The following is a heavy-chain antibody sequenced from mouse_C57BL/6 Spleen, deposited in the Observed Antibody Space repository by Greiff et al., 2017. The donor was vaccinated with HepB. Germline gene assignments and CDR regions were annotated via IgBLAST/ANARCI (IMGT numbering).Heavy chain of an antibody. V-gene: IGHV1-62-2*01. CDR2: FYPGSGSI. CDR1: GYTFNEYT. J-gene: IGHJ1*03. D-gene: IGHD2-4*01. CDR3: ARHEAHDYDWYFDV. Sequence: QVQLQQSGAELVKPGASVKLSCKASGYTFNEYTIHWVKQRSGQGLEWIGWFYPGSGSIKYNEKFKDTVTLTADKSSSTIYMELSRLTSEDSAVYFCARHEAHDYDWYFDVASTGTTVTVSS.